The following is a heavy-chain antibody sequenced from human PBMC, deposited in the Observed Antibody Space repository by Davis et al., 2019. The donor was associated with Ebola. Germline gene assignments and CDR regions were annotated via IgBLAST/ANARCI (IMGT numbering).Heavy chain of an antibody. D-gene: IGHD3-22*01. J-gene: IGHJ4*02. Sequence: AASVKVSCKASGYTFTSYGLNWVRQAPGQGLEWMGWISDYNGNTKYAQKLQGRVTMTTDTSTNTAYMELRSLRSDDTAAYYCARDNVYYYDSSTYVAVYFDYWGQGTLVTVSS. CDR2: ISDYNGNT. V-gene: IGHV1-18*04. CDR3: ARDNVYYYDSSTYVAVYFDY. CDR1: GYTFTSYG.